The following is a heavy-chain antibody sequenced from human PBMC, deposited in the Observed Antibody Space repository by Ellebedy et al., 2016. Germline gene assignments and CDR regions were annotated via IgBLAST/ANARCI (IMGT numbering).Heavy chain of an antibody. Sequence: SETLSLTCTVPGGSISSYYWSWIRQPPGKGLEWIGYIYYSGSTNYNPPLKSRVTISVDTSKNQFSLKLSSVTAADKAVYYCARNGGPITGTTFSRYYYYGMDVWGQGTTVTVSS. CDR3: ARNGGPITGTTFSRYYYYGMDV. V-gene: IGHV4-59*08. CDR2: IYYSGST. J-gene: IGHJ6*02. CDR1: GGSISSYY. D-gene: IGHD1-7*01.